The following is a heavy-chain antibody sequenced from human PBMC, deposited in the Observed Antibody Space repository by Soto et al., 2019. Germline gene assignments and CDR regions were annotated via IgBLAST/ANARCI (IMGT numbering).Heavy chain of an antibody. Sequence: GGSLRLSCAASGFTFSSYSMNWVRQAPGKGLEWVSSISSSSSYIYYADSVEGRFTISRDNAKNSLYLQMNSLRAEDTAVYYCARDPDSYDFWSGPLDYWGQGTLVTVSS. J-gene: IGHJ4*02. CDR3: ARDPDSYDFWSGPLDY. CDR1: GFTFSSYS. V-gene: IGHV3-21*01. D-gene: IGHD3-3*01. CDR2: ISSSSSYI.